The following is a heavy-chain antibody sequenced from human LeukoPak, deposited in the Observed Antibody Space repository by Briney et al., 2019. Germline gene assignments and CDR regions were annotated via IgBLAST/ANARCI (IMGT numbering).Heavy chain of an antibody. D-gene: IGHD3-22*01. V-gene: IGHV3-33*01. CDR3: ARGGYDSDY. CDR2: IWYDGSNK. Sequence: PGGSLRLSCAASGFTFSSYGMHWVRQAPGKGLEWVAVIWYDGSNKYYADSVKGRFTISRDNSKNTLYLQVNSLRAEDTAVYYCARGGYDSDYWGQGTLVTVSS. J-gene: IGHJ4*02. CDR1: GFTFSSYG.